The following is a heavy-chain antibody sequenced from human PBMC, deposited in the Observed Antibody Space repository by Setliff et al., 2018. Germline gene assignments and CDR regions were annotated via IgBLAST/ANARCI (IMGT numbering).Heavy chain of an antibody. CDR3: ARRLPYFGMDV. V-gene: IGHV3-48*03. D-gene: IGHD2-15*01. CDR1: GFTFKTYE. J-gene: IGHJ6*02. CDR2: THTDGITI. Sequence: HPGGSLRLSCEASGFTFKTYEMIWVRQAPGKGLERVSKTHTDGITIYSDSVRGRFTIFRGSAKNSLHLQMTSLSAEDTAVYYCARRLPYFGMDVWGQGTTVTVSS.